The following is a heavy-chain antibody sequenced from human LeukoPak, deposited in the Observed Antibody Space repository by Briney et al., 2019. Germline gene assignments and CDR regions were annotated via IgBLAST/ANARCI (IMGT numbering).Heavy chain of an antibody. CDR2: IWYDGSNK. CDR1: GFTFSSYG. V-gene: IGHV3-33*01. CDR3: ARAGKDSSGYYRKAFDI. Sequence: GGSLRLPCAASGFTFSSYGMHWVRQAPGKGLEWVAVIWYDGSNKYYADSVKGRFTISRDNSKNTLYLQMNSLRAEDTAVYYCARAGKDSSGYYRKAFDIWGQGTMVTVSS. J-gene: IGHJ3*02. D-gene: IGHD3-22*01.